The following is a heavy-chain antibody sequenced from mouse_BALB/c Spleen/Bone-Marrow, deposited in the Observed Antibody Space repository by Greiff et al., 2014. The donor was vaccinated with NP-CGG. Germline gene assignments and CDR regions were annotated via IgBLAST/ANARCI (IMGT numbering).Heavy chain of an antibody. CDR3: ARALGDGYYYAMDY. Sequence: QVQLQQSGAELVKPGAPVKLSCKASGYTFTSYWMNWVKQRPGRGLEWIGRIDPSDSETHYNQKFKDKATLTVDKSSSTAYIQPSSLTSEYSAVYYCARALGDGYYYAMDYWGQGTSVTVSS. D-gene: IGHD2-3*01. CDR1: GYTFTSYW. CDR2: IDPSDSET. J-gene: IGHJ4*01. V-gene: IGHV1-69*02.